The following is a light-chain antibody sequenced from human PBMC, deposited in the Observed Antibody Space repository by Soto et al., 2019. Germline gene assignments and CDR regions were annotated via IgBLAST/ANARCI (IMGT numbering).Light chain of an antibody. J-gene: IGLJ3*02. CDR3: TSFTSNNIWV. CDR1: NSDIGSYNY. V-gene: IGLV2-14*01. Sequence: QSVLTQPASVSGSPGQPITISCAGTNSDIGSYNYVSWYQQHPGKAPKLMIYEVSNRPSGVSNRFSGSKSGYTASLTISGLQPEDEADYYCTSFTSNNIWVFGGGTKVTVL. CDR2: EVS.